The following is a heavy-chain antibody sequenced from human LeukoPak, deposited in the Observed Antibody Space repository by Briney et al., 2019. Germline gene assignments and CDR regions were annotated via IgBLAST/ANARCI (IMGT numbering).Heavy chain of an antibody. V-gene: IGHV3-74*01. CDR2: INSGESNT. CDR3: SRGAGDGSGNYMIDY. CDR1: GFTFSSYW. D-gene: IGHD3-10*01. J-gene: IGHJ4*02. Sequence: GALRLSCAASGFTFSSYWMHWVRQAPGKGLLWVSRINSGESNTNYADSAKGRFTISRDNAKNTQYLQMDSLRDEDTAVYYCSRGAGDGSGNYMIDYWGQGTLVTVSS.